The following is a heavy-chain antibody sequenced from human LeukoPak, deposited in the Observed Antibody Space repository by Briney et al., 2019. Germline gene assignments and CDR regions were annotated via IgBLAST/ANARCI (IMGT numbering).Heavy chain of an antibody. J-gene: IGHJ4*02. V-gene: IGHV7-4-1*02. CDR2: INPNTGNP. D-gene: IGHD6-13*01. Sequence: HVASVKVSCKASGYTFTSYAMNWVRQAPGQGLEWMGWINPNTGNPTYAQGFTGRFVFSLDTSVSTTYLQISSLKAEDTAVYYCARGVRGSSWLSFDYWGQGTLVIVSS. CDR3: ARGVRGSSWLSFDY. CDR1: GYTFTSYA.